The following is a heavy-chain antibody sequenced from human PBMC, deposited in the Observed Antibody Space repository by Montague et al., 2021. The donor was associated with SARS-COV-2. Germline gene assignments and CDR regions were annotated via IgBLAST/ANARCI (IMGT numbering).Heavy chain of an antibody. CDR2: ISYTGRT. CDR1: GGSISSGGYY. J-gene: IGHJ4*02. Sequence: SETLSLTCTVSGGSISSGGYYWSWIRQHPGKGLEWIGSISYTGRTYYNPSLRSRVSFSRDASKNHFSLSLSSVTVADTAVYFCARQLPSYCATNKCYPYYYDCWGQGALVTVSS. V-gene: IGHV4-39*01. D-gene: IGHD2-8*01. CDR3: ARQLPSYCATNKCYPYYYDC.